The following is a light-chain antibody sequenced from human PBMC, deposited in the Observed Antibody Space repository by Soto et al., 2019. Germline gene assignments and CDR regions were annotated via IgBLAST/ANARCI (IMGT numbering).Light chain of an antibody. CDR2: GAS. CDR1: QSFSSSY. Sequence: EIVLTQSPGTLSLSPGERATLSCRASQSFSSSYLAWYQQKPGQAPRLLIYGASNRATGIPDRFSGSRSGTDFTLTFSRLEPEDFAVYYCQQYDSSPLTFGQGTKVEIK. J-gene: IGKJ1*01. V-gene: IGKV3-20*01. CDR3: QQYDSSPLT.